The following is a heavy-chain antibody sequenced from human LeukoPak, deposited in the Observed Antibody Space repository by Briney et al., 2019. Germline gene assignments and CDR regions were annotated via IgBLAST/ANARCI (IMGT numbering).Heavy chain of an antibody. J-gene: IGHJ6*03. CDR1: GGSISSYF. CDR3: ARTYGDSYYYYYMDV. CDR2: IYYSGTT. Sequence: SETLSLTFTVSGGSISSYFWSWIRQPPGKRLEWIGYIYYSGTTNYNPSLKSRVTISVDTSKNQFSLKLSSVTAADTAVYYCARTYGDSYYYYYMDVWGKGTTVTVSS. D-gene: IGHD2-21*01. V-gene: IGHV4-59*01.